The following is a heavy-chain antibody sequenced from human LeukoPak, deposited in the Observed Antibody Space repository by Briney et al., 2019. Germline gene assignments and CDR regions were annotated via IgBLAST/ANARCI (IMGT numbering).Heavy chain of an antibody. V-gene: IGHV1-18*01. D-gene: IGHD1-1*01. Sequence: ASVKVSCKSSGYTSSDYGITWVRQAPGQGLEWMGWISSHNGNTNYAQTFQGRVTMTTDKSTSTTYMELRSLTPDDTAIYYCARDVPGSIGTTARFDPWGQGTLVTVSS. CDR2: ISSHNGNT. J-gene: IGHJ5*02. CDR1: GYTSSDYG. CDR3: ARDVPGSIGTTARFDP.